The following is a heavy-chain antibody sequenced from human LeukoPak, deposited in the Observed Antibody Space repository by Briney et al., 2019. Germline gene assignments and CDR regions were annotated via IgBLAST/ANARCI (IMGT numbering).Heavy chain of an antibody. D-gene: IGHD6-19*01. J-gene: IGHJ4*02. CDR3: ARVQWAGNSGWYKDY. CDR1: GGSISSGSYY. CDR2: IYTSGST. Sequence: PSETLSLTCTVSGGSISSGSYYWRWIRQPAGKGLEWIGRIYTSGSTNYNPSLKSRVTISVDTSKNQFSLKLSSVTAADTAVYYCARVQWAGNSGWYKDYWGQGTLVTVSS. V-gene: IGHV4-61*02.